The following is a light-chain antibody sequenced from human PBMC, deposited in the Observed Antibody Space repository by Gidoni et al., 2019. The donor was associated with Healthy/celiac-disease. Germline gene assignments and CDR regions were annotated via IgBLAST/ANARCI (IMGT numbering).Light chain of an antibody. V-gene: IGKV1-5*01. Sequence: DIQMTQSPSTLSASVGDRVTITCRASQSISSWLAWYQQKPGKAPKLLIYDASSLESGVPSRFSGSGSGTEFTLTIISLQPDDFATYYCQQYNSYSPEKLTFGGXTKVEIK. CDR2: DAS. CDR1: QSISSW. J-gene: IGKJ4*01. CDR3: QQYNSYSPEKLT.